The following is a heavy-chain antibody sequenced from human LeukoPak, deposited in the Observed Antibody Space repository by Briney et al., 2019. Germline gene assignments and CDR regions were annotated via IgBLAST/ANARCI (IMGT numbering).Heavy chain of an antibody. CDR3: ARDMGYCSSTSCPSDY. D-gene: IGHD2-2*01. CDR1: GGSISSYY. V-gene: IGHV4-4*07. CDR2: IYTSGST. J-gene: IGHJ4*02. Sequence: SETLSLTCTVSGGSISSYYWSWIRQPAGKGLEWIGRIYTSGSTNYNPSLKSRVTMSVDTSKNQFSLKLSSVTAADTAVYYCARDMGYCSSTSCPSDYWGQGTLVTVSS.